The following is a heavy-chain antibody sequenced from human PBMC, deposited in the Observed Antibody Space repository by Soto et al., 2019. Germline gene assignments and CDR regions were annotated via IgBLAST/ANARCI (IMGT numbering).Heavy chain of an antibody. CDR3: ARAYFDY. CDR1: GFTFSSYW. V-gene: IGHV3-7*01. Sequence: EVQLVESGGGLVQPGGSLRLSCAASGFTFSSYWINWVRQAPGKGLEWVANIKQDGSEKYYVDSVKGRFTISRDNAKNSLYLQMNSLRAEDTAVYYCARAYFDYWGQGTLVTDSS. J-gene: IGHJ4*02. CDR2: IKQDGSEK.